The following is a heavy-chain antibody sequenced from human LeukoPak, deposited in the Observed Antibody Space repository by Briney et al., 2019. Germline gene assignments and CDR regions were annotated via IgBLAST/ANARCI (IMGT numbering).Heavy chain of an antibody. V-gene: IGHV4-39*01. J-gene: IGHJ3*02. CDR3: AKAAAGTRDAFDI. CDR2: IFYSGST. D-gene: IGHD6-13*01. Sequence: SETLSLTCTVSGGSISSSNYYWGWIRQPPGKGLEWIGSIFYSGSTYYNPSLKSRVTISVDTSNNQFSLRLSSVTAADTAVYYCAKAAAGTRDAFDIWGQGTMVTVSP. CDR1: GGSISSSNYY.